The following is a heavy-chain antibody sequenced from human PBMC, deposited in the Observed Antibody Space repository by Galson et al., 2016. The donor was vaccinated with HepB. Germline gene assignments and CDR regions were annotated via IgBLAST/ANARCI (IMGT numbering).Heavy chain of an antibody. D-gene: IGHD4-17*01. J-gene: IGHJ4*02. CDR1: GYTLTDLS. V-gene: IGHV1-24*01. CDR2: FYSEDGET. Sequence: SVKVSCKVSGYTLTDLSIHWVRQAPGIGLEWMGSFYSEDGETIYAQKFQGRVTMTKYTSTDTSYMELSSLTSDDTAVYYCARHTRRVLRFEFWGQGTLVTVSS. CDR3: ARHTRRVLRFEF.